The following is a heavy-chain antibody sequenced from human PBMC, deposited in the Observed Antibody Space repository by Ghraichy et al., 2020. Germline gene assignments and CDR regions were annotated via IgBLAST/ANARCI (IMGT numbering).Heavy chain of an antibody. J-gene: IGHJ4*02. CDR1: GGSITSADYY. V-gene: IGHV4-30-4*01. D-gene: IGHD2-2*01. Sequence: SETLSLTCTVSGGSITSADYYWGWIRQPPGKGLEWIGHIYYSWITYYNPSLKSRVIISLDTSKNQFSLKLTSLTAADTAVYYCARDHCSSTSCHSFDYWGQGTLVTVSS. CDR3: ARDHCSSTSCHSFDY. CDR2: IYYSWIT.